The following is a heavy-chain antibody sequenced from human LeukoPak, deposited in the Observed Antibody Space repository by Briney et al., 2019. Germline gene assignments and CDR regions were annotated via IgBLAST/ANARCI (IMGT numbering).Heavy chain of an antibody. CDR3: ARPSYSSSWYRYNWFDP. CDR1: GGSFSGYY. D-gene: IGHD6-13*01. Sequence: SETLSLTCAVYGGSFSGYYWSWIRQPPGKGLEWIGEINHSGSTNYNPSLKSRVTISVDTSKNQFSLKLSSVTAADTAVYYCARPSYSSSWYRYNWFDPWGQGTLVTVSS. V-gene: IGHV4-34*01. J-gene: IGHJ5*02. CDR2: INHSGST.